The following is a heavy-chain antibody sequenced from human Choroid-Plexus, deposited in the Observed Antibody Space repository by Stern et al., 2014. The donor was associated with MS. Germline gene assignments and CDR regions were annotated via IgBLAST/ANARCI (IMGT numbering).Heavy chain of an antibody. Sequence: VQLLESGGGVAQPGRPLRLSCVASGFTFGSCAMPWVRQAPGKGLGWGAGVSYDGSNKYYADSVKGRFTISRDNSQNTLYMQMSSLRPEDTAVYYCAKDRQYLTYFFDHWGQGSLVTVSS. D-gene: IGHD2/OR15-2a*01. CDR2: VSYDGSNK. V-gene: IGHV3-30*18. J-gene: IGHJ5*02. CDR1: GFTFGSCA. CDR3: AKDRQYLTYFFDH.